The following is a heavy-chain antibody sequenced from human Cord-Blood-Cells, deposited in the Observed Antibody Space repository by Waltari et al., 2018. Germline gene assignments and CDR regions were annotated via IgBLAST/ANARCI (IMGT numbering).Heavy chain of an antibody. J-gene: IGHJ4*02. CDR1: GFTFSSYG. V-gene: IGHV3-33*01. CDR2: IWYDGSNK. CDR3: ARDWSDFDY. D-gene: IGHD3-3*01. Sequence: GVDQPGRSLRLSCAASGFTFSSYGMHWVRQAPGKGLEGVAVIWYDGSNKYYADSVKGRFTISRDNSKNTLYLQMNSLRAEDTAVYYCARDWSDFDYWGQGTLVTVSS.